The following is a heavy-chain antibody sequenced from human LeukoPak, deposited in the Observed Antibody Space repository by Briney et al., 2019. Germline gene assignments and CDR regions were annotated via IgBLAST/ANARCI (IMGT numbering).Heavy chain of an antibody. CDR3: ARDMEMATTDYYYYGMDV. CDR1: GGTFSSYA. V-gene: IGHV1-69*04. CDR2: IIPILGIA. J-gene: IGHJ6*02. D-gene: IGHD5-24*01. Sequence: ASVKVSCKASGGTFSSYAISWVRQAPGQGLEWMGRIIPILGIANYAQKFQGRVTITADKSTSTAYMELSSLRSEDTAVYYCARDMEMATTDYYYYGMDVWGQGTTVTASS.